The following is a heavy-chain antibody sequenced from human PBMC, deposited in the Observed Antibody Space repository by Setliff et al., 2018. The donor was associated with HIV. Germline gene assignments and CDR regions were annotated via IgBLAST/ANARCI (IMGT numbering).Heavy chain of an antibody. D-gene: IGHD3-10*01. CDR1: GYTFTSHV. Sequence: ASVKVSCKASGYTFTSHVIHWVRQAPGQRLEWMGWINAGNGNTKYSQRFQGRVTITRDTSATTAYMEVSSLRSEDTAVYYCARGKGVGGVVITGGLDVWGKGTTVTVSS. CDR2: INAGNGNT. J-gene: IGHJ6*04. V-gene: IGHV1-3*01. CDR3: ARGKGVGGVVITGGLDV.